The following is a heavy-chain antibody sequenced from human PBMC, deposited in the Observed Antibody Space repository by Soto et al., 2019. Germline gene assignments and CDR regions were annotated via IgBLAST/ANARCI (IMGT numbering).Heavy chain of an antibody. J-gene: IGHJ5*02. CDR2: IYYSGST. CDR1: GGSISSSSYY. CDR3: ARPNMVRGATPSNNWFDP. V-gene: IGHV4-39*01. D-gene: IGHD3-10*01. Sequence: SETLSLTCTVSGGSISSSSYYWVLIRQPPGKGLEWIGSIYYSGSTYYNPSLKSRVTISVDTSKNQFSLKLSSVTAADTAVYYCARPNMVRGATPSNNWFDPWGQGTLVTVSS.